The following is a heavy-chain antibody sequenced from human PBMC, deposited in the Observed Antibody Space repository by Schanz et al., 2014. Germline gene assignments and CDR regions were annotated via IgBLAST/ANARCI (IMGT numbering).Heavy chain of an antibody. V-gene: IGHV3-7*01. D-gene: IGHD4-17*01. Sequence: EMQLVESGGALVQPGGSLTLSCAASGFTFSDYWMNWVRQAPGKGLEWVADIKQDGGEKYYVDSVKGRFTISRDNAKNSVHLQMNSLRAEDTAVYYCVRDTDYHFDYWGQGTLVTVSS. CDR3: VRDTDYHFDY. CDR1: GFTFSDYW. CDR2: IKQDGGEK. J-gene: IGHJ4*02.